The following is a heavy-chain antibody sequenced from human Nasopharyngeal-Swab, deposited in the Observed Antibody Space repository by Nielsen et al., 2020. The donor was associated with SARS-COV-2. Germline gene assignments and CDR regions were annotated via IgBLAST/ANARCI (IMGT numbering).Heavy chain of an antibody. CDR3: ASSGGSGSYYKFDY. V-gene: IGHV4-61*01. CDR2: IYYSGST. Sequence: SETLSLTCTVSGGSVSSGSYYWSRIRQPPGKGLEWIGYIYYSGSTNYNPSLKSRVTISVDTSKNQFSLKLSSATAADTAVYYCASSGGSGSYYKFDYWGQGTLVTVSS. D-gene: IGHD3-10*01. J-gene: IGHJ4*02. CDR1: GGSVSSGSYY.